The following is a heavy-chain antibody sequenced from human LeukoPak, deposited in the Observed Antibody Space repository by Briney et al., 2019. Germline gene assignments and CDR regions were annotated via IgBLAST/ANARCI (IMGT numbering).Heavy chain of an antibody. CDR3: GRGVYDINY. Sequence: GGSLRLSCAASGFTFSTYWMTWVRQAPGKGLEWVANMNQDGSEKYYVDSVKGRFTISRDNAKNSLYLQMNNLRAEDTAVYYCGRGVYDINYWGQGTLVTVSS. CDR1: GFTFSTYW. D-gene: IGHD3-22*01. CDR2: MNQDGSEK. J-gene: IGHJ4*02. V-gene: IGHV3-7*01.